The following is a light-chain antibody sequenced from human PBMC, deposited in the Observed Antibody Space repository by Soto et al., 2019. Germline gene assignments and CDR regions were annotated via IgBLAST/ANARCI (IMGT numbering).Light chain of an antibody. CDR2: ASS. CDR3: QQYGDSSWT. Sequence: EIVLTQSPGTLSLSPGERATLSCRASQSVSSSYLAWYQHKPGQAPRLLIYASSSRATGIPDRFGGSGSGTDFTLTISRLEPEDFAVYYCQQYGDSSWTFGQGTKVEIK. J-gene: IGKJ1*01. V-gene: IGKV3-20*01. CDR1: QSVSSSY.